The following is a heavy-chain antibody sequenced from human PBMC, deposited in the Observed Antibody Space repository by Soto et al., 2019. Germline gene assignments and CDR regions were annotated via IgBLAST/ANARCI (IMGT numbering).Heavy chain of an antibody. CDR3: ARSVAVRGAHIDY. V-gene: IGHV4-59*01. Sequence: NPSETLSLTCAVYGGSISGSSLSWIRQSPGKGLEWLGYVYYTGSTNYSPSLRSRVSISVDTSKNEFSLRLSAVTAAVTAVYFGARSVAVRGAHIDYWGQGTQVTVSS. J-gene: IGHJ4*02. CDR2: VYYTGST. D-gene: IGHD2-15*01. CDR1: GGSISGSS.